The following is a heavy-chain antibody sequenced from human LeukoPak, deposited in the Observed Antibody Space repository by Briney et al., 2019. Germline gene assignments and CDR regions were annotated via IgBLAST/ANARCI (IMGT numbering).Heavy chain of an antibody. CDR2: IYPGDSDT. D-gene: IGHD2-15*01. Sequence: GESLKISCKGSGYSFTSYWIGWVRQMPGKGLEWMGFIYPGDSDTRYSPSFQGQVSISADKSISTAYLQWSSLKASDTAIYYCARSYCSSGSCYNLNIWGQGTMVTVSS. CDR3: ARSYCSSGSCYNLNI. V-gene: IGHV5-51*01. J-gene: IGHJ3*02. CDR1: GYSFTSYW.